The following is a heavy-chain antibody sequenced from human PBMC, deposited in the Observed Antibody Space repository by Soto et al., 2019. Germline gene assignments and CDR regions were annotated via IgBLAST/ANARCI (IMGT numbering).Heavy chain of an antibody. Sequence: EASVKVSCKASGYTFTSYDINCVRQATGQGLEWMGWMNPNSGNTGYAQKFQGRVTMTRNTSISTAYMELSSLRSEDTAVYYCARGTQHRSLIPAEMDVWGKGTTVTVSS. CDR1: GYTFTSYD. CDR2: MNPNSGNT. J-gene: IGHJ6*04. D-gene: IGHD2-2*01. V-gene: IGHV1-8*02. CDR3: ARGTQHRSLIPAEMDV.